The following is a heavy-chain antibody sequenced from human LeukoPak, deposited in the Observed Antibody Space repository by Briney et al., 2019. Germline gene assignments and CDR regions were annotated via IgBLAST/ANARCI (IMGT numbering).Heavy chain of an antibody. CDR2: IYYSGTT. CDR3: SRESGAFCPFGY. V-gene: IGHV4-39*07. J-gene: IGHJ4*02. D-gene: IGHD1-26*01. Sequence: SETLSLTCAVSGDSLISSGYYWGWIRQPPGKGLEWIGSIYYSGTTHYSPSLKSRVTMSVDTSRNQLSLKLTSVTAADTAIYYCSRESGAFCPFGYWGQGTLVIVPP. CDR1: GDSLISSGYY.